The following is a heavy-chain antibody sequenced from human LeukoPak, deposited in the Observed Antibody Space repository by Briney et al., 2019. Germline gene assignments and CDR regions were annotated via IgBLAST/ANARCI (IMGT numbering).Heavy chain of an antibody. D-gene: IGHD1-14*01. Sequence: ASVKVSCRASGYTFTGYYMSWVRQAPGQGLEWMGWINPDSGGTHYAQNFQGWVTMTRDTSFSTAYMELSRLRSDDTAVYYCARGTLTAPRSAFDIWGQGTMVTVSS. V-gene: IGHV1-2*04. J-gene: IGHJ3*02. CDR3: ARGTLTAPRSAFDI. CDR2: INPDSGGT. CDR1: GYTFTGYY.